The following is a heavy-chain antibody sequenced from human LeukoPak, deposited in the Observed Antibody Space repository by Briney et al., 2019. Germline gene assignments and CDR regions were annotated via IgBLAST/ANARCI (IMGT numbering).Heavy chain of an antibody. CDR3: ARCGGSCQKYYYYMDV. J-gene: IGHJ6*03. D-gene: IGHD2-15*01. V-gene: IGHV3-23*01. CDR2: ISGSGGST. Sequence: GGSLRLSCAASGFTFSSYAMSWVRQAPGKGLEWVSAISGSGGSTYYADSVKGRFTISRDNAKNSLYLQMNSLRAEDTAVYYCARCGGSCQKYYYYMDVWGKGTTVTVSS. CDR1: GFTFSSYA.